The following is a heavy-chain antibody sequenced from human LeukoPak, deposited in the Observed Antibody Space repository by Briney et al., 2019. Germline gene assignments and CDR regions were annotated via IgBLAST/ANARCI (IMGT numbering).Heavy chain of an antibody. J-gene: IGHJ6*02. CDR3: ARGPPAKPGTGYYYGMDV. CDR1: GGSFSGYY. V-gene: IGHV4-34*01. Sequence: PSETLSLTCAVYGGSFSGYYWSWIRQPPGKGLEWIGEINHSGSTNYNPSLKSRVTISVDMSKNQFSLKLSSVTAADTAVYYCARGPPAKPGTGYYYGMDVWGQGTTVTVSS. D-gene: IGHD2-2*01. CDR2: INHSGST.